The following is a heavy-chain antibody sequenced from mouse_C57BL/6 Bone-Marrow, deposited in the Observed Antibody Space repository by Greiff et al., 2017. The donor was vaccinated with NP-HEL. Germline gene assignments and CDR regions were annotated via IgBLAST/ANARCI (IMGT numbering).Heavy chain of an antibody. V-gene: IGHV1-19*01. J-gene: IGHJ4*01. CDR1: GYTFTDYY. D-gene: IGHD2-3*01. Sequence: EVQLQQSGPVLVKPGASVKMSCKASGYTFTDYYMNWVKQSHGKSLEWIGVINPYNGGTSYNQKFKGKATLTVDKSSSTAYMELNSLTSEDSAVYYCARWLLRRNAMDDWGKGTSVTVSS. CDR3: ARWLLRRNAMDD. CDR2: INPYNGGT.